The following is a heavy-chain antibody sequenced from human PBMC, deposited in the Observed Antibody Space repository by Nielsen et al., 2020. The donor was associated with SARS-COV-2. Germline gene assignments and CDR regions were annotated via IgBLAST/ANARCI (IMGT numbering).Heavy chain of an antibody. CDR1: GFTFSSYA. CDR3: AKDGVVRGDALDL. Sequence: GGSLRLSCAASGFTFSSYAMRWVRQAPGRGLQWVTGVSASGGSTYYTDSVKGRFSISRDNSKNTLFLQMHSLRVEDTAVYYCAKDGVVRGDALDLWGQGTMVTVSS. V-gene: IGHV3-23*01. J-gene: IGHJ3*01. CDR2: VSASGGST. D-gene: IGHD3-10*01.